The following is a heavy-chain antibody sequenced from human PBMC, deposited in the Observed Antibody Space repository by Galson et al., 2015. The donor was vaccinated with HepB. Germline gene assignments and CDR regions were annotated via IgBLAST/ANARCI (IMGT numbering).Heavy chain of an antibody. CDR3: AKDPPGVVYCSGGSCYY. D-gene: IGHD2-15*01. V-gene: IGHV3-23*01. CDR1: GFTFSSYA. J-gene: IGHJ4*02. Sequence: SLRLSCAASGFTFSSYAMSWVRQAPGKGLEWVSAISGSGGSTYYADSVKGRFTISRDNSKNTLYLQMNSLRAEDTAVYYCAKDPPGVVYCSGGSCYYWGQGTLVTVSS. CDR2: ISGSGGST.